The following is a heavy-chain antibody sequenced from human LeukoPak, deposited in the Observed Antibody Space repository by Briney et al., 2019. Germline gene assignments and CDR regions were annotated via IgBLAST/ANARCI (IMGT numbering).Heavy chain of an antibody. CDR2: IRYDGSNK. CDR3: AKGIPREQRYPGAFDI. J-gene: IGHJ3*02. CDR1: GFTFSSYG. V-gene: IGHV3-30*02. D-gene: IGHD6-25*01. Sequence: GGSLRLSCAASGFTFSSYGMHWVRQAPGKGLEWVAFIRYDGSNKYYADSVKGRFTISRDNSKNTLYLQMNSLRAEDTAVYYCAKGIPREQRYPGAFDIWGQGTMVTVSS.